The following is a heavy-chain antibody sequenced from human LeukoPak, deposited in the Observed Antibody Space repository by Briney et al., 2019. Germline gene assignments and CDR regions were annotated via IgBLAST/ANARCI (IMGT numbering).Heavy chain of an antibody. V-gene: IGHV4-34*01. CDR2: INHSGST. CDR1: GGSFNIRSYY. D-gene: IGHD3-22*01. J-gene: IGHJ4*02. CDR3: ARVPSRLRVKYFDY. Sequence: PSETLSLTCTVSGGSFNIRSYYWSWIRQPPGKGLEWIGEINHSGSTNYNPSLKSRVTISVDTSKNQFSLKLSSVTAADTAVYYCARVPSRLRVKYFDYWGQGTLVTVSS.